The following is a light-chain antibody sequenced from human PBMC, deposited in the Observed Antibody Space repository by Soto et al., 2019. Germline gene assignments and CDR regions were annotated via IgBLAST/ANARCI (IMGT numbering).Light chain of an antibody. CDR3: QQYNVWPLA. V-gene: IGKV3-15*01. CDR2: VAS. CDR1: QSVSGN. Sequence: EIVMTQSPATLSVSPGERATLSCRASQSVSGNLAWYLQKPGQTPKLLSYVASTRANGIPARFSGSGSGEEFPLTISSLHFEDFAVYYCQQYNVWPLAFGGGTKVVFK. J-gene: IGKJ4*01.